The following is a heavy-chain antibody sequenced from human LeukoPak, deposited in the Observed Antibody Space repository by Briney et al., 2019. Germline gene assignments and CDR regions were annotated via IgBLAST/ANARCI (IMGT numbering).Heavy chain of an antibody. D-gene: IGHD4-11*01. CDR2: IYSGGST. CDR1: GFTVSSNY. CDR3: AVYRGSYHYGMDV. J-gene: IGHJ6*02. V-gene: IGHV3-53*01. Sequence: GGSLRLSCAASGFTVSSNYMSWVRQAPGKGLEWVSVIYSGGSTYYADSVKGRFTISRDNSKSTLYLQMNSLRAEDTAVYYCAVYRGSYHYGMDVWAKGPRSPSP.